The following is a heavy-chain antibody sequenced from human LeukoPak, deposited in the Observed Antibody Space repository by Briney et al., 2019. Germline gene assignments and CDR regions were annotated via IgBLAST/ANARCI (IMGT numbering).Heavy chain of an antibody. Sequence: PGGSLRLSCVASGFTFRSYAMHWVRQAPGKGLEWVAVISYDGSNKYYADSVKGRFTISRDNSKNTLSLQMSSLRAEDTAVYYCAKSATVGIKAPFDCWGQGALVTVSS. V-gene: IGHV3-30-3*02. CDR3: AKSATVGIKAPFDC. CDR1: GFTFRSYA. J-gene: IGHJ4*02. CDR2: ISYDGSNK. D-gene: IGHD1-26*01.